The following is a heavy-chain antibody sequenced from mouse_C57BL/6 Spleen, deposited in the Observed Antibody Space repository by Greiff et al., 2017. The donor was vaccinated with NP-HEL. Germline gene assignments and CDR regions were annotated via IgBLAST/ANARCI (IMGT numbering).Heavy chain of an antibody. J-gene: IGHJ4*01. CDR3: ARRSSLGGAMDY. CDR2: IDPSDSYT. CDR1: GYTFTSYW. D-gene: IGHD1-1*01. V-gene: IGHV1-50*01. Sequence: QVQLQQPGAELVKPGASVKLSCKASGYTFTSYWMQWVKQRPGQGLEWIGEIDPSDSYTYYNQKFKGKATLTVDTSSSTAYMQLSSLTSEESAVYYCARRSSLGGAMDYWGQGTSVTVSS.